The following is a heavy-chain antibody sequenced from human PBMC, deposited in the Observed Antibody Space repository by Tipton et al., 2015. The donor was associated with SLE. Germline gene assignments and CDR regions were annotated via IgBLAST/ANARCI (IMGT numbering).Heavy chain of an antibody. Sequence: LRLSCTVSGGSISSYYWSWIRQPPGKGLEWIGYIYYSGSTNYNPSLKSRVTISVDTSKNQFSLKLSSVTAADTAVYYCARWGDSSDPEDFWGQGTLVTVSS. V-gene: IGHV4-59*01. D-gene: IGHD3-22*01. CDR2: IYYSGST. CDR3: ARWGDSSDPEDF. CDR1: GGSISSYY. J-gene: IGHJ4*02.